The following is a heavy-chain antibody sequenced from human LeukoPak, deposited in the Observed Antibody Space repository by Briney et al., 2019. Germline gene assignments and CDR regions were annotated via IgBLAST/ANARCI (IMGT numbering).Heavy chain of an antibody. CDR3: ARMTTVTSGHGY. CDR2: IYYSGST. Sequence: SETLSLTCTVSGGSISSYYWSWIRQPPGKGLEWIGYIYYSGSTNYNPSLKSRVTISVDTSKNQFSLKLSSVTAADTAVYYCARMTTVTSGHGYWGQGTLVTVSS. D-gene: IGHD4-17*01. V-gene: IGHV4-59*08. CDR1: GGSISSYY. J-gene: IGHJ4*02.